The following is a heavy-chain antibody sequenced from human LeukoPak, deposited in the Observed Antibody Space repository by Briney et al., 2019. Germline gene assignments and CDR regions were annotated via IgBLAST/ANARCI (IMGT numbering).Heavy chain of an antibody. CDR2: IYYSGST. J-gene: IGHJ4*02. V-gene: IGHV4-59*12. Sequence: SETLSLTCTVSGGSISSYYWSWIRQPPGKGLEWIGYIYYSGSTNYNPSLKSRVTISVDTSKNQFSLKLSSVTAADTAVYYCARVNYDFWSGYLDYWGQGTLVTVSS. D-gene: IGHD3-3*01. CDR3: ARVNYDFWSGYLDY. CDR1: GGSISSYY.